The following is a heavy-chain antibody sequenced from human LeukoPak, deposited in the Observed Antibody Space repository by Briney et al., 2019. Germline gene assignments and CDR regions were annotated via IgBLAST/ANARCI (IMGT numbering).Heavy chain of an antibody. CDR1: GFTFSSYG. Sequence: GGSLRLSCAASGFTFSSYGMHWVRQAPGKGPEWVAVISYDGSNKYYADSVKGRFTISRDNSKNTLYLQMNSLRAEDTAVYYCWSLDYWGQGTLVTVSS. CDR3: WSLDY. CDR2: ISYDGSNK. J-gene: IGHJ4*02. V-gene: IGHV3-30*03.